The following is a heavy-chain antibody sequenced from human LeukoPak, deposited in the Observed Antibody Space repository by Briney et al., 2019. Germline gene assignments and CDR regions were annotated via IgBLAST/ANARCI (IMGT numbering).Heavy chain of an antibody. CDR2: IYYRGTT. CDR3: AREYSRSVVAGSRPDF. J-gene: IGHJ1*01. Sequence: PLETLSLTCSLSGDSLSSSSYYWGWLRQPPGKGLEWIGSIYYRGTTYYNTSLKSRVTLSVDTSNNQFSLKLTSVTAAGTAVYYCAREYSRSVVAGSRPDFWGQGLLVTVSS. CDR1: GDSLSSSSYY. V-gene: IGHV4-39*02. D-gene: IGHD2-21*01.